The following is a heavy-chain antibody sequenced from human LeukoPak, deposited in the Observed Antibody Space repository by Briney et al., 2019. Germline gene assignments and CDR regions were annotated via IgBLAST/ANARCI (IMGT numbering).Heavy chain of an antibody. D-gene: IGHD3-22*01. J-gene: IGHJ4*02. Sequence: SVTVSCKASGGTFSSYAISWVRQAPGQGLEWMGGIIPIFGTANYAQKFQGRVTITADESTSTAYMELSSLRSEDTAVYYCARSPYNYYDSSGYDDRFDYWGQGTLVTVSS. CDR2: IIPIFGTA. CDR1: GGTFSSYA. V-gene: IGHV1-69*01. CDR3: ARSPYNYYDSSGYDDRFDY.